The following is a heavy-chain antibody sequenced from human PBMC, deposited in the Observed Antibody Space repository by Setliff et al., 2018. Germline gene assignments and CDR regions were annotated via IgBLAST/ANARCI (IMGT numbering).Heavy chain of an antibody. CDR3: ARDSSMGGTTDFDF. CDR2: INPNGGSA. D-gene: IGHD1-7*01. CDR1: GGTFSSYT. Sequence: ASVKVSCKASGGTFSSYTTSWVRQAPGQGLEWVAMINPNGGSATYAQKFQGRVTVTRDTSTSTVYMELSSLRSDETAMYYCARDSSMGGTTDFDFWGQGTLVTVSS. V-gene: IGHV1-46*01. J-gene: IGHJ4*02.